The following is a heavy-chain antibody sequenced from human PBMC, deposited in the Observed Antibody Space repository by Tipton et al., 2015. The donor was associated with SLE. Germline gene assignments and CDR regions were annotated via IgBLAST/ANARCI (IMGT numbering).Heavy chain of an antibody. D-gene: IGHD1-7*01. CDR2: IKPDGRTI. CDR1: GFTLNNDW. J-gene: IGHJ4*02. CDR3: ARDFTGPKGY. V-gene: IGHV3-74*01. Sequence: SLRLSCAASGFTLNNDWMHWVRQAPGKGLVWVSRIKPDGRTINYADVVKGRFTISRDSAENSLYLQMNSLRAEDTAVYYCARDFTGPKGYWGQGALVTVSS.